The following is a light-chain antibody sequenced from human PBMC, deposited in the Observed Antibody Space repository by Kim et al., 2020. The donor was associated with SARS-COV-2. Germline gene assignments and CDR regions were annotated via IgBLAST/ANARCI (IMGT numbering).Light chain of an antibody. CDR1: SGSIASNY. J-gene: IGLJ3*02. CDR3: QSYDSTTLWV. Sequence: KTVTITWTGSSGSIASNYVQWYQQRPGSAPTTVIYGHNQRPSGVPDRFSGSIDSSSNSASLTISGLTTEDEADYYCQSYDSTTLWVFGGGTQLTVL. V-gene: IGLV6-57*02. CDR2: GHN.